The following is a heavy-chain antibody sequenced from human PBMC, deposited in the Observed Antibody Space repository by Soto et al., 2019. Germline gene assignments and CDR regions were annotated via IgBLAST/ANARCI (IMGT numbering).Heavy chain of an antibody. D-gene: IGHD3-22*01. Sequence: GWSLILSCAASGFTFSSYAMSWVRQAPGKGLEWVSAISGSGGSTYYADSVKGRFTISRDNSKNTLYLQMNSLRAEDTAVYYCAKGLSSGYIIYLDYWGQGTLVTVS. CDR1: GFTFSSYA. V-gene: IGHV3-23*01. CDR2: ISGSGGST. CDR3: AKGLSSGYIIYLDY. J-gene: IGHJ4*02.